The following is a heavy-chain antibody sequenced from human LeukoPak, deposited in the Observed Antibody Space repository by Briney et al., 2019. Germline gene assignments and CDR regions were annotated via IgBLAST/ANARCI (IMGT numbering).Heavy chain of an antibody. V-gene: IGHV4-39*07. CDR3: ARERITMIVVDPYFDY. CDR1: GGSISSSSYY. CDR2: IYHSGST. Sequence: SETLSLTCTVSGGSISSSSYYWGWIRQPPGKVLEWIGSIYHSGSTYYNPSLKSRVTIAVETSKNQFSLKLSSVTAADTAVYYCARERITMIVVDPYFDYWGQGTLVTVSS. D-gene: IGHD3-22*01. J-gene: IGHJ4*02.